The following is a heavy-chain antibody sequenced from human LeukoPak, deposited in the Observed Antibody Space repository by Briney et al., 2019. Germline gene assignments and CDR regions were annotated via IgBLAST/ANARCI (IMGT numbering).Heavy chain of an antibody. CDR1: GYSINSGYT. CDR2: VHHSGST. V-gene: IGHV4-38-2*02. CDR3: ARVGPYYYDRSGFPYFDS. D-gene: IGHD3-22*01. Sequence: SETLSLTCTVSGYSINSGYTWGWFRQPPGRGLEWIGGVHHSGSTYYTPSLRSRVSMSVDTSKNQFSVTLTSVTAADTAVYYCARVGPYYYDRSGFPYFDSWGQGTLVTVSS. J-gene: IGHJ4*02.